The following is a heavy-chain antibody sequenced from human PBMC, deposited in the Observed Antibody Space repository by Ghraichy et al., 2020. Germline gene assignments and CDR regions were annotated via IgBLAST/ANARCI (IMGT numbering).Heavy chain of an antibody. CDR3: AWQSTYHYYLEN. D-gene: IGHD3-22*01. J-gene: IGHJ4*02. Sequence: SETLSLTCTVSGGFISNYYWTWVRQSPGKGLEWIGYIRYSGVTDSASTNDNPSLNSRVIMSVDTSNNQFSRILSSMTAADTAVYYCAWQSTYHYYLENWGQGTLVSVYS. V-gene: IGHV4-59*01. CDR1: GGFISNYY. CDR2: IRYSGVTDSAST.